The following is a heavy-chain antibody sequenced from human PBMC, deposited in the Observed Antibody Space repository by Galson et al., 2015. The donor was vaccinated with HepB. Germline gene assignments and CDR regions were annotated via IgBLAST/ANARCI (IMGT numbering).Heavy chain of an antibody. J-gene: IGHJ6*04. D-gene: IGHD4-17*01. CDR1: GFTFSSYA. CDR2: ISYDGSNK. CDR3: TREGDDYGDYAIGYYYGMDV. Sequence: SLRLSCAASGFTFSSYAMHWVRQAPGKGLEWVAVISYDGSNKYYADSVKGRFTISRDNSKNPLYLQMNGLSAEDTAVYYCTREGDDYGDYAIGYYYGMDVWGEGTTVTVSA. V-gene: IGHV3-30-3*01.